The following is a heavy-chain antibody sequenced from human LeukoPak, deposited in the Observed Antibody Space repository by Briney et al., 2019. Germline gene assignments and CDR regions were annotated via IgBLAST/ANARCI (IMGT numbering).Heavy chain of an antibody. CDR2: INPSGGST. D-gene: IGHD2-21*02. J-gene: IGHJ4*02. CDR3: ARVFAEIVVVTAPTNPFDY. V-gene: IGHV1-46*01. Sequence: ASVKVSCKASGYTFTSYYMHWVRQAPGQGLEWMGIINPSGGSTSYAQKFQGRVTMTRDMSTSTVYMELSSLRSDDTAVYYCARVFAEIVVVTAPTNPFDYWGQGTLVTVSS. CDR1: GYTFTSYY.